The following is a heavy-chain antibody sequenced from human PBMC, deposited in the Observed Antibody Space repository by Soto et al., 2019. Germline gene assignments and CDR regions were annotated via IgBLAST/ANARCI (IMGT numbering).Heavy chain of an antibody. CDR1: GGSISSGGYS. V-gene: IGHV4-30-2*01. Sequence: QLQLQESGSGLVKPSQTLSLTCAVSGGSISSGGYSWSWIRQQPGKGLGWVGYIYHSGSTYYNPSLKLQVTITVDRSKNQFSLKLSSVTSADTAVYYCVRVPDYWGQGTLVTVSS. CDR2: IYHSGST. J-gene: IGHJ4*02. CDR3: VRVPDY.